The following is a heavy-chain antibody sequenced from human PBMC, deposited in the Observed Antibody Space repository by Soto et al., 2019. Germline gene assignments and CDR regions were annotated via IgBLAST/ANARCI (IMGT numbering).Heavy chain of an antibody. J-gene: IGHJ4*02. Sequence: PSDTLSLTCTVSGGSLSSGGYYWSWIRQHPGKGLEWIGYIYYSGSTYYNPSLKSRVTISVDTSKNQFSLKLSSVTAADTAVYYCARGGSSSHVRTPQHFDYWGQGTLVNVSS. D-gene: IGHD6-13*01. CDR2: IYYSGST. CDR3: ARGGSSSHVRTPQHFDY. CDR1: GGSLSSGGYY. V-gene: IGHV4-31*03.